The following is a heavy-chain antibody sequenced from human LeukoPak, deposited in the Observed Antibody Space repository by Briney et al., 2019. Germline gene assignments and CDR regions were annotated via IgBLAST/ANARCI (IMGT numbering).Heavy chain of an antibody. CDR2: ITSSGTYI. V-gene: IGHV3-21*01. D-gene: IGHD2-21*02. CDR3: AKDPDAFCGGDCYAWEPRYMDV. Sequence: PGGSLRLSCAASGFTFNTYTMNWVRQAPGKGLEWVSSITSSGTYIYYADSVKGRFTISRDDAKNSLYLQMNSLRVEDTAVYYCAKDPDAFCGGDCYAWEPRYMDVWGKGTTVTVSS. J-gene: IGHJ6*03. CDR1: GFTFNTYT.